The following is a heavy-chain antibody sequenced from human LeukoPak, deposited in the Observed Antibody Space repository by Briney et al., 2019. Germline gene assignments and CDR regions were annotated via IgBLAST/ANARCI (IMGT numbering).Heavy chain of an antibody. Sequence: SETLSLTCAVYGGSFSGYYWSWIRRPPGKGLEWIGEINHSGSTNYNPSLKSRVTISVDTSKNQFSLKLSSVTAADTAVYYCARGALPAAYSGYDYWGQGTLVTVSS. J-gene: IGHJ4*02. CDR1: GGSFSGYY. V-gene: IGHV4-34*01. CDR3: ARGALPAAYSGYDY. CDR2: INHSGST. D-gene: IGHD2-2*01.